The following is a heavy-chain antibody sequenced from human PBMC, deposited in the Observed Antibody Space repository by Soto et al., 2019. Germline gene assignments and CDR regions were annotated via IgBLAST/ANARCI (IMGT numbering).Heavy chain of an antibody. V-gene: IGHV3-23*01. CDR1: GFTFSSYA. CDR3: AKSTFGVTAVNPPEDY. CDR2: ISGSGGTT. D-gene: IGHD2-21*02. J-gene: IGHJ4*02. Sequence: EVQLLESGGGLVQPGGSLRLSCAASGFTFSSYAMSWVRQAPGKGLEWVSAISGSGGTTYYAASVKGRFTISRDNSKNTLSLQMNSLRAEDTAVYYCAKSTFGVTAVNPPEDYWGQGTLVTVSS.